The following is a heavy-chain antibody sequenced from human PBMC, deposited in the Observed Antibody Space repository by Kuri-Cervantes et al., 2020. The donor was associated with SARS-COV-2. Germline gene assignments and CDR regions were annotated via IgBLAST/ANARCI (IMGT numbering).Heavy chain of an antibody. CDR2: ISAYNGNT. CDR1: GYTFTSYG. Sequence: ASVQVSCKASGYTFTSYGISWVRQAPGQGLEWMGWISAYNGNTNYAQKLQGRVTMTTDTSTSTAYMELSSLRSEDTAVYYCARVRQNDFQAFDYWGQGTLVTVSS. J-gene: IGHJ4*02. CDR3: ARVRQNDFQAFDY. D-gene: IGHD3-3*01. V-gene: IGHV1-18*01.